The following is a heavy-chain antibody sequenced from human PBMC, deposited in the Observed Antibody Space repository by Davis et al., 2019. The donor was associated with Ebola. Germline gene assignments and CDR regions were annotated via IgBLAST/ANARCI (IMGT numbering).Heavy chain of an antibody. CDR1: GYTFTNYY. D-gene: IGHD7-27*01. J-gene: IGHJ6*04. CDR3: ARETGDGDGMDV. V-gene: IGHV1-46*01. CDR2: INPNDGRT. Sequence: ASVKVSCKASGYTFTNYYMHWVRQAPGQGLEWMGMINPNDGRTIYAQKFQGRVTVTRDTSTTTVYMDLSSLRSKDTAVYYCARETGDGDGMDVWGKGTTVTVSS.